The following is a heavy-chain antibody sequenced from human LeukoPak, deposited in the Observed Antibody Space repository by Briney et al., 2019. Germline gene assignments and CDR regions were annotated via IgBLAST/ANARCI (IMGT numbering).Heavy chain of an antibody. Sequence: SETLSLTCTVSGGSITSYNWSWIRQPPGKGLEWIGYISYSGSTNYNPSLKSRVTISVDTSKNQFSLKLSSVTAADTAVYYCAREKSSSSGYYFDYWGQGTLVTVSS. D-gene: IGHD6-6*01. CDR2: ISYSGST. V-gene: IGHV4-59*01. CDR1: GGSITSYN. J-gene: IGHJ4*02. CDR3: AREKSSSSGYYFDY.